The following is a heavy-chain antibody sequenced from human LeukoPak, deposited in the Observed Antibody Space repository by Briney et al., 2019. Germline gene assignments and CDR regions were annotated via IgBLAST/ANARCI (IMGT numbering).Heavy chain of an antibody. CDR3: AREVRAFDY. J-gene: IGHJ4*02. CDR1: GGTFSSYG. V-gene: IGHV7-4-1*02. D-gene: IGHD4-11*01. CDR2: INTNTGNP. Sequence: ASVKVSCKASGGTFSSYGVAWVRQAPGQGLEWMGWINTNTGNPTYAQGLTGRFVFSLDTSVSTAYLQISSLKAEDTAVYYCAREVRAFDYWGQGTLVTVSS.